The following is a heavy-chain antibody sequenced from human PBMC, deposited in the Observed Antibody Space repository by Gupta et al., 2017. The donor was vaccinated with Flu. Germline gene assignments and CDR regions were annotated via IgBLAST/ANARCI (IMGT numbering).Heavy chain of an antibody. CDR3: ARRGVGCSDDICYLFDS. J-gene: IGHJ4*02. CDR2: VYHTGVT. CDR1: GYSISSGYY. V-gene: IGHV4-38-2*01. D-gene: IGHD2-15*01. Sequence: QVQLQESGPGLVRPSETLSLTCAVSGYSISSGYYLAWIRQPPGQGLEWIGHVYHTGVTYYNPSLKSRVTISVDTSKNEFSLMLISVTAADSAVYYCARRGVGCSDDICYLFDSWGQGTLVTVSS.